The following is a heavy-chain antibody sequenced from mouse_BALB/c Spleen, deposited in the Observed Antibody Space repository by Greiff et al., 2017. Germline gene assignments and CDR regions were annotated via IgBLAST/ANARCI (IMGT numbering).Heavy chain of an antibody. J-gene: IGHJ3*01. CDR2: ISSGGSYT. CDR1: GFTFSSYA. CDR3: ARDGTARATFAY. V-gene: IGHV5-9-4*01. Sequence: EVMLVESGGGLVKPGGSLKLSCAASGFTFSSYAMSWVRQSPEKRLEWVAEISSGGSYTYYPDTVTGRFTISRDNAKNTLYLEMSSLRSEDTAMYYCARDGTARATFAYWGQGTLVTVSA. D-gene: IGHD3-2*01.